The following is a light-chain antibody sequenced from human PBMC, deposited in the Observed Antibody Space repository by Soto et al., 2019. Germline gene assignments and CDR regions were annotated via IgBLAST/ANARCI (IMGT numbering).Light chain of an antibody. V-gene: IGKV1-5*03. J-gene: IGKJ2*01. Sequence: DIQMTQSPSTLSTSVGERVTITCRASQSISTWLAWYQQKPGKAPRLLIYKASSLEEGVPSRFSGSGSGAEFSLPISSLQADDFATYFCQKYSSFPPYPFCQGTKLEI. CDR1: QSISTW. CDR2: KAS. CDR3: QKYSSFPPYP.